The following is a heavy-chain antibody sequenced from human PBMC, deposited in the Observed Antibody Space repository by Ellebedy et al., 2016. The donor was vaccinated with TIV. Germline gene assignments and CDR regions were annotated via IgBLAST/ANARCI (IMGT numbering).Heavy chain of an antibody. CDR1: GASVSDGLDC. D-gene: IGHD1-26*01. V-gene: IGHV4-30-2*01. Sequence: MPSETLSLTCAVSGASVSDGLDCWSWIRQPPGKGLQWIGYIYHTGSKYYNPSLNSRVTMSLDKSKNQFTLNLNSVTAADTAVYFCARGGGTSDWFDPWGQGTLVTVSS. J-gene: IGHJ5*02. CDR2: IYHTGSK. CDR3: ARGGGTSDWFDP.